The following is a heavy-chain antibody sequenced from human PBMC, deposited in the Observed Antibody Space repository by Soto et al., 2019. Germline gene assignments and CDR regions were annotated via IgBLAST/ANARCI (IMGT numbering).Heavy chain of an antibody. D-gene: IGHD2-15*01. V-gene: IGHV4-34*01. Sequence: PSETLSLTCAVYGGSFSGYYWSWIRQPPGKGLEWIGKINHSGSTNYNPSLKSRVTISVDTSKNQFSLKLSSVTAADTAVYYCARRQTGYCSGGSCSGHKKTRYSSGLQHFDYSGQGPLVTVSS. J-gene: IGHJ4*02. CDR1: GGSFSGYY. CDR2: INHSGST. CDR3: ARRQTGYCSGGSCSGHKKTRYSSGLQHFDY.